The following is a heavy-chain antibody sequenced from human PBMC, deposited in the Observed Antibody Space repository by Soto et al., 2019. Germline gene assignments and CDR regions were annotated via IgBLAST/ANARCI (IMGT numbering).Heavy chain of an antibody. CDR1: GYSFTSYW. J-gene: IGHJ5*02. V-gene: IGHV5-51*01. CDR3: ARLPQNYDFWSGYYHNWFDP. CDR2: IYPGDSDT. Sequence: PGESLKISCKVSGYSFTSYWIGWVRQMPGKGLEWMGIIYPGDSDTRYSPSFQGQVTISVDKSISTAYLQWSSLKASDTAMYYCARLPQNYDFWSGYYHNWFDPWGRGTLVTVSS. D-gene: IGHD3-3*01.